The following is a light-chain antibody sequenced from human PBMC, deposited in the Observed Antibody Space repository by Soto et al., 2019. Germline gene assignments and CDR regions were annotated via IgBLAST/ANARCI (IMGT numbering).Light chain of an antibody. CDR3: QQYNNWPRT. V-gene: IGKV3-15*01. J-gene: IGKJ1*01. CDR2: GAS. CDR1: QSVSSN. Sequence: EIVLTQSPGTLSLSPGETGTLSCRASQSVSSNLAWYQQKPGQAPRLLIYGASTRATGIPARFSGSGSGTEFTLTISSLQSEDFAVYYCQQYNNWPRTFGQGTKVDIK.